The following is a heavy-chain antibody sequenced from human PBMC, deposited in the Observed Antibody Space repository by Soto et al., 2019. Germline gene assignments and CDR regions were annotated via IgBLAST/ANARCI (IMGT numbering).Heavy chain of an antibody. Sequence: GGSLRLSCAASGFTFDDYTMHWVRQAPGKGLEWVSLISWDGGSTYYADSVKGRFTISRDNSKNSLYLQMNSLRTEDTALYYCAKDREKKSNLYYYGMDVWGQGTTVTVSS. CDR1: GFTFDDYT. CDR3: AKDREKKSNLYYYGMDV. V-gene: IGHV3-43*01. CDR2: ISWDGGST. J-gene: IGHJ6*02.